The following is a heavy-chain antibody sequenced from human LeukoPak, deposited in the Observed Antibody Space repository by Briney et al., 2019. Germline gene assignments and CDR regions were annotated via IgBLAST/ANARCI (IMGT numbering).Heavy chain of an antibody. CDR1: GGSISSSSYY. Sequence: PSETLSLTCIVSGGSISSSSYYWGCIRQPPGKGLEWIGSIYYSGSTYFNPSLKSRVPISVDTSKNQFSLKLSSVTAADTAVYYCARDLVVPAAMPSKYFDYWGQGTLVTVSS. CDR3: ARDLVVPAAMPSKYFDY. J-gene: IGHJ4*02. D-gene: IGHD2-2*01. CDR2: IYYSGST. V-gene: IGHV4-39*07.